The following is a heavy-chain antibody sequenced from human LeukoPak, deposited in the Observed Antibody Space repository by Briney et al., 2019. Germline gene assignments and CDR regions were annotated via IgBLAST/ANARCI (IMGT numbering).Heavy chain of an antibody. D-gene: IGHD5-12*01. CDR2: NSGSGGST. Sequence: GGSLRLSCAASGFTFSSYAMSWVRQAPGKGLEWVSANSGSGGSTYYADSVKGRFTISRDNSKNTLYLQMNSLRAEDTAVYYCAKDLREATITDYWGQGTLVTVSS. CDR3: AKDLREATITDY. V-gene: IGHV3-23*01. CDR1: GFTFSSYA. J-gene: IGHJ4*02.